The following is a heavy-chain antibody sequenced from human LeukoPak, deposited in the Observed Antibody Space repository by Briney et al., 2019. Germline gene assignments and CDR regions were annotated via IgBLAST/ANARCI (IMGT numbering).Heavy chain of an antibody. D-gene: IGHD2-8*01. CDR2: IYRGGNT. Sequence: PGGSLRLSCAASGFTFGSYSMNWVRQAPGKGLEWVSVIYRGGNTYYADSVKGRFTISRDNSKNTLYLQMNSLRAEDTAVYYCARTNGGYYYMDVWGKGTTVTISS. J-gene: IGHJ6*03. CDR3: ARTNGGYYYMDV. CDR1: GFTFGSYS. V-gene: IGHV3-66*02.